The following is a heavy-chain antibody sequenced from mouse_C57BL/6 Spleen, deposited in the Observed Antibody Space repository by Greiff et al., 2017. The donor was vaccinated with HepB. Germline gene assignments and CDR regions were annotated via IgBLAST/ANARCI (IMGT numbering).Heavy chain of an antibody. Sequence: EVQLQQSGPELVKPGASVKISCKASGYTFTDYYINWVKQSHGKSLEWIGDINPNNGGTSYNQKFKGKATLTVDKSYSTAYMELRSLTSEDSAVYYFARGVRGYFDYWGQGTTLTVSS. V-gene: IGHV1-26*01. CDR3: ARGVRGYFDY. D-gene: IGHD2-13*01. CDR2: INPNNGGT. CDR1: GYTFTDYY. J-gene: IGHJ2*01.